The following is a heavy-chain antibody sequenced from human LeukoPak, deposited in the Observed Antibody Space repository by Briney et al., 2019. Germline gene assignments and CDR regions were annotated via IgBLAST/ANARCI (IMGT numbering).Heavy chain of an antibody. J-gene: IGHJ4*02. CDR3: ARVQGWLRPVDY. V-gene: IGHV3-11*06. CDR1: GFTFSDYY. CDR2: ISSSSSYI. D-gene: IGHD5-12*01. Sequence: GGSLRLSCAASGFTFSDYYMSWIRQAPGKGLEWVSSISSSSSYIYYADSVKGRFTISRDNAKNSLYLQMNSLRAEDTAVYYCARVQGWLRPVDYWGQGTLVTVSS.